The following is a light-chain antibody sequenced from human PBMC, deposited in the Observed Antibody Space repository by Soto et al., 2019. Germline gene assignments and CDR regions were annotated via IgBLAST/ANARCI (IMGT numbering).Light chain of an antibody. CDR3: QQYGSSPYT. J-gene: IGKJ2*01. CDR2: RTS. V-gene: IGKV3-20*01. CDR1: QSVSSSN. Sequence: TVLTQSPGTLSLSPGERATLSCRASQSVSSSNLAWYQQKAGQAPRLLIYRTSTRATGIPDRFSGSGSGTDFTLTISRLEPEDLAVYYCQQYGSSPYTFGQGTKVQIK.